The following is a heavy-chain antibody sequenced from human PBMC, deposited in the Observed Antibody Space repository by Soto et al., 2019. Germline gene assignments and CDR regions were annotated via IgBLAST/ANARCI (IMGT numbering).Heavy chain of an antibody. Sequence: GGSLRLSCAASGCTFSSYGMHWVRQAPGKGLEWVAVISYDGSNKYYADSVKGRFTISRDNSKNTLYLQMNSLRAEDTAVYYCAKDDNADLYGLLDYWGQGTLVTVSS. D-gene: IGHD4-17*01. CDR2: ISYDGSNK. CDR3: AKDDNADLYGLLDY. CDR1: GCTFSSYG. V-gene: IGHV3-30*18. J-gene: IGHJ4*02.